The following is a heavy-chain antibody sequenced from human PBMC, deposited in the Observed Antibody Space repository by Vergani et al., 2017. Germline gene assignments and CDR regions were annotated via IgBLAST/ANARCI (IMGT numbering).Heavy chain of an antibody. Sequence: QVQLVQSGAEVKKPGASVKVSCKASGYTFTGYYMHWVRQAPGQGLEWMGWINPNSGGTNYAQKFQGRVTMTRDTSISPASMALSRLRSDDTAVYYCARDRLDYGSGTPTGNDYWGQGTLVTGSS. D-gene: IGHD3-10*01. V-gene: IGHV1-2*02. CDR2: INPNSGGT. CDR1: GYTFTGYY. J-gene: IGHJ4*02. CDR3: ARDRLDYGSGTPTGNDY.